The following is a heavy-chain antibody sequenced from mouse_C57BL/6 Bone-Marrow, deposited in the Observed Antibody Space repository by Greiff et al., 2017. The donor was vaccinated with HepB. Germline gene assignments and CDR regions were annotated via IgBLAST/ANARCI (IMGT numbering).Heavy chain of an antibody. Sequence: EVQLQQSGPELVKPGASVKIPCKASGYTFTDYNMDWVKQSHGKSLEWIGDINPNNGCTIYNQKFKGKATLTVDKSSSTAYMELRSLTSEDTAVYYCERLGGITGTWFAYWGQGTLVTVSA. CDR3: ERLGGITGTWFAY. J-gene: IGHJ3*01. CDR2: INPNNGCT. V-gene: IGHV1-18*01. CDR1: GYTFTDYN.